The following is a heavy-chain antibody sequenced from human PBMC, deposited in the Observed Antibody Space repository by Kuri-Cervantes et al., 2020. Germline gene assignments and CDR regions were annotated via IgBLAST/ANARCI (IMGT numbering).Heavy chain of an antibody. CDR2: FDPEDGET. CDR1: GYTLTELS. V-gene: IGHV1-24*01. CDR3: AKGVVAAKRAPTRERGSTTLAYNWFDP. J-gene: IGHJ5*02. Sequence: ASVKVSCKVFGYTLTELSMHWVRQAPGKGLEWMGGFDPEDGETIYAQKFQGRVTMTRNTSISTAYMELSSLRSEDTAVYYCAKGVVAAKRAPTRERGSTTLAYNWFDPWGQGTLVTVSS. D-gene: IGHD2-15*01.